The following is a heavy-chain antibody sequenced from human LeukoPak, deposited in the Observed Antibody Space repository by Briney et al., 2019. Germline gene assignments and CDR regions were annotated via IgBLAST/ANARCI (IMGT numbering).Heavy chain of an antibody. CDR2: ISSSGSTI. Sequence: GSRRLSCAASGFTFSDYYMSWIRQAPGKGLEWVSYISSSGSTIYYADSVKGRFTISRDNAKNSLYLQMNSLRAEDTAVYYCARAGAQIAAAPQGPNAFDIWGQGTMVTVSS. V-gene: IGHV3-11*01. D-gene: IGHD6-13*01. CDR3: ARAGAQIAAAPQGPNAFDI. CDR1: GFTFSDYY. J-gene: IGHJ3*02.